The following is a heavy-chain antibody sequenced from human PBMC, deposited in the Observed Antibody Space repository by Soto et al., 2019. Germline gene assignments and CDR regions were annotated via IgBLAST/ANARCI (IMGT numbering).Heavy chain of an antibody. CDR3: AKDQVGRAVAGIFDY. J-gene: IGHJ4*02. D-gene: IGHD6-19*01. CDR1: GFTFSSYA. CDR2: ISGSGGST. V-gene: IGHV3-23*01. Sequence: PGGSLRLSCAASGFTFSSYAMSWVRQAPGKGLEWVSAISGSGGSTYYADSVKGRFTISRDNSKNTLYLQMNSLRAEDTAVYYFAKDQVGRAVAGIFDYWGQGTLVTVSS.